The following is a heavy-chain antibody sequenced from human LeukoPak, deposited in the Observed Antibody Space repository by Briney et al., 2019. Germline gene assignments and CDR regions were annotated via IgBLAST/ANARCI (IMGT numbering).Heavy chain of an antibody. CDR3: ARVTGYVMEDYFDY. D-gene: IGHD6-13*01. J-gene: IGHJ4*02. CDR2: IYYSGST. V-gene: IGHV4-59*01. CDR1: GGSISSYY. Sequence: SETLSLTCTVSGGSISSYYWSWIRQPPGKGLEWIGYIYYSGSTNYNPSLKSRVTISVDTSKNQFSLRLSSVTAANTAVYYCARVTGYVMEDYFDYWGQGTLVTVSS.